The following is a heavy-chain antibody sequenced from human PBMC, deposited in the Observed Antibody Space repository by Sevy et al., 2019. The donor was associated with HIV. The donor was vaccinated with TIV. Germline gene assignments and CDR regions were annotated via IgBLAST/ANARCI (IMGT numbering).Heavy chain of an antibody. J-gene: IGHJ4*02. CDR2: ISGSGRIT. Sequence: GESLKISCAASGFTFSSYDMSWVRQAPGKGLEWVSAISGSGRITYYADSVKGRFTISRDNSRNTLYVQMNSLRAEDPAVYYCAKEGQGEYYHGSGSFDYWGQGTLVTVSS. CDR1: GFTFSSYD. D-gene: IGHD3-22*01. CDR3: AKEGQGEYYHGSGSFDY. V-gene: IGHV3-23*01.